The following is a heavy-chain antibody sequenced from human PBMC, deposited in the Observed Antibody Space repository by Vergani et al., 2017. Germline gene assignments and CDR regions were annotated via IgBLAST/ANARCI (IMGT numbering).Heavy chain of an antibody. D-gene: IGHD6-13*01. Sequence: QVQLVQSGAEVKKPGASVKVSCNASGYTFTSYAMNWVRQAPGQGLEWRGWINTNTGNPTYAQGFTGRFVFSLDTSVSTAYLQISSLKAEDTAVYYCALGSSSWYVAFDYYYYGMDVWGQGTTVTVSS. CDR3: ALGSSSWYVAFDYYYYGMDV. J-gene: IGHJ6*02. CDR2: INTNTGNP. CDR1: GYTFTSYA. V-gene: IGHV7-4-1*02.